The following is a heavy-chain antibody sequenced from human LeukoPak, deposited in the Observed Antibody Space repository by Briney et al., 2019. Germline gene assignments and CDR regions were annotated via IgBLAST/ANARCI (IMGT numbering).Heavy chain of an antibody. Sequence: GRSLRLSCAASGFTFSDYYMSWIRQAPGKGLEWVSYISSSTSYTYYADSVKGRFTISRDNAKNSLYLQMNSLRAEDTAVYYCARVYGYYGSGNYYLDYWGQGTLVTVSS. D-gene: IGHD3-10*01. CDR1: GFTFSDYY. CDR2: ISSSTSYT. V-gene: IGHV3-11*05. CDR3: ARVYGYYGSGNYYLDY. J-gene: IGHJ4*02.